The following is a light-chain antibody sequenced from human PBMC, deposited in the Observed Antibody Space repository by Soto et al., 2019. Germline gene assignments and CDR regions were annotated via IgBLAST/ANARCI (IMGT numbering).Light chain of an antibody. CDR2: AAS. J-gene: IGKJ3*01. CDR1: QGSSNY. V-gene: IGKV1-27*01. Sequence: DIEMTQSPSSLSASVGDRVTITCRASQGSSNYLAWYQQKPGKVPKLLIYAASTLQSGVPYRFSGSGSGTDFTLTSSSLQPEDVATYYCQTYNDAPPTFGPGNKVDIK. CDR3: QTYNDAPPT.